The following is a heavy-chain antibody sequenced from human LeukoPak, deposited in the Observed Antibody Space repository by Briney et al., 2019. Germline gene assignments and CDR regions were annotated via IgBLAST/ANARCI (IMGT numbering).Heavy chain of an antibody. V-gene: IGHV3-7*01. D-gene: IGHD2-15*01. CDR3: SREGGWSRDY. J-gene: IGHJ4*02. Sequence: GGSLRLSCAASGFTFSNYWMDWVRQAPGKGLEWVANIKGDGSEKYYVDSVKGRFTISRDNAKNSLYLQMSSPRAEDTAVYYCSREGGWSRDYWGQGTLVTVSS. CDR2: IKGDGSEK. CDR1: GFTFSNYW.